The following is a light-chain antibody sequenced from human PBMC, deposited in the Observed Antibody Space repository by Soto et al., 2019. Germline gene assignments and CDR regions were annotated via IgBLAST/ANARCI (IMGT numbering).Light chain of an antibody. V-gene: IGKV4-1*01. J-gene: IGKJ2*01. CDR3: QQYYSAPYT. CDR1: QSVLYSSNNKNY. Sequence: DIEMTQSPDSLAVSLGERATINCKSSQSVLYSSNNKNYLAWYQQQPGQPPKLLIYWASTRESGVPDRFSGSGSGTDFTLTISSLQAEDVAVYYCQQYYSAPYTFGQGTKLEIK. CDR2: WAS.